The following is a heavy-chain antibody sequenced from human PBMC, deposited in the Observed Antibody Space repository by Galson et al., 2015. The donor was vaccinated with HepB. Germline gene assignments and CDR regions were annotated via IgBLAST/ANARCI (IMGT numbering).Heavy chain of an antibody. CDR3: AMTGYSSGWYWFDP. V-gene: IGHV1-69*06. CDR2: IIPIFGTA. Sequence: SVKVSCKASGGTFSSYAISWVRQAPGQGLEWMGGIIPIFGTANYAQKFQGRVTITADKSTSTAYMELSSLRSEDTAVYYCAMTGYSSGWYWFDPWGQGTLVTVSS. J-gene: IGHJ5*02. CDR1: GGTFSSYA. D-gene: IGHD6-19*01.